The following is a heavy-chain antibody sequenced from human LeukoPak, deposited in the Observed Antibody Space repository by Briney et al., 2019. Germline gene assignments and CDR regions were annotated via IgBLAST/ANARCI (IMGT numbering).Heavy chain of an antibody. V-gene: IGHV3-23*01. Sequence: GGSLRLSCAASAFTFSSYAMSWVRQAPGKGLEWVSLIGDSGRNTYYADSVKGRFTISRDNSKNTLYLQMNSLRAEDTAVYYCAKAGGTGSYTFDYWGQGTLVTVSS. D-gene: IGHD3-10*01. CDR1: AFTFSSYA. J-gene: IGHJ4*02. CDR3: AKAGGTGSYTFDY. CDR2: IGDSGRNT.